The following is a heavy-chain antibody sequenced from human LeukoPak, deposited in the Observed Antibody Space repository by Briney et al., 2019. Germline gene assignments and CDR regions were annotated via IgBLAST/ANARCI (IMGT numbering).Heavy chain of an antibody. CDR1: GYTFTGYY. J-gene: IGHJ4*02. V-gene: IGHV1-2*02. Sequence: GASVKVSCKASGYTFTGYYMHWVRQAPGQGLEWMGWINPNSGGTNYAQKFQGRVTMTRDTSISTAYMELSRLRSDDTAVYYCAREGHYDFWRPIDYWGQGTLVTVSS. CDR3: AREGHYDFWRPIDY. CDR2: INPNSGGT. D-gene: IGHD3-3*01.